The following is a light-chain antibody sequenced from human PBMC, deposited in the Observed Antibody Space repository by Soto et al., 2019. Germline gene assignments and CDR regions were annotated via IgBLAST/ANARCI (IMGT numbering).Light chain of an antibody. Sequence: QSALTQPRSGSGSPGQSCTISCTGTSSDVGGYNYVSWYQQPPGKAPKLMIYDVSKRPSGVPDRFSGSKSGNTASLTLSGLQAEDEADYYCCSYAGSYTLVFGGGTKLTVL. V-gene: IGLV2-11*01. CDR3: CSYAGSYTLV. CDR2: DVS. J-gene: IGLJ2*01. CDR1: SSDVGGYNY.